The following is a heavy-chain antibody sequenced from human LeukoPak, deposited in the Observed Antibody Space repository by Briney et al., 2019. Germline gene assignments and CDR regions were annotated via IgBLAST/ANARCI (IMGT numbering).Heavy chain of an antibody. CDR1: GFTFTNYW. J-gene: IGHJ4*02. CDR3: ARLREIPVFGVVTKSTSYFDY. Sequence: HTGGSLRLSCAASGFTFTNYWMSWVRQAPGKGLELVANIKQDRSEKYYVDSVKGRFTISRDNAKNSLYLQMSSLRAEDTAVYYCARLREIPVFGVVTKSTSYFDYWGQGTLVTVSS. V-gene: IGHV3-7*01. D-gene: IGHD3-3*01. CDR2: IKQDRSEK.